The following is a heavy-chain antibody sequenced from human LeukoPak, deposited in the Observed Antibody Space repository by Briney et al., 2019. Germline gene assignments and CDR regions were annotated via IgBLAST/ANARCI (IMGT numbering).Heavy chain of an antibody. J-gene: IGHJ4*02. CDR3: TTYTVTTIGDY. CDR1: GFTFSSYT. V-gene: IGHV3-15*01. CDR2: IKSKTDGGTT. D-gene: IGHD4-17*01. Sequence: GGSLRLSCAASGFTFSSYTMNWVRQAPGKGLEWVGRIKSKTDGGTTDYAAPVKGRFTISRDDSKNTLYLQMNSLKTEDTAVYYCTTYTVTTIGDYWGQGTLVTVSS.